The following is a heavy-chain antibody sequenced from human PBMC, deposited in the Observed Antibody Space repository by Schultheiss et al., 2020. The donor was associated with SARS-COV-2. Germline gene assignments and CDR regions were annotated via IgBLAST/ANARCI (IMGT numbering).Heavy chain of an antibody. CDR1: GFTFDDYA. V-gene: IGHV3-9*01. CDR3: ATAWAYCGGDCYSLNY. J-gene: IGHJ4*02. Sequence: GGSLRLSCAASGFTFDDYAMHWVRQAPGKGLEWVSGISWNSGSIGYADSVKGRFTISRDNAKNSLYLQMNSLRAEDTAVYYCATAWAYCGGDCYSLNYWGQGTLVTVSS. D-gene: IGHD2-21*01. CDR2: ISWNSGSI.